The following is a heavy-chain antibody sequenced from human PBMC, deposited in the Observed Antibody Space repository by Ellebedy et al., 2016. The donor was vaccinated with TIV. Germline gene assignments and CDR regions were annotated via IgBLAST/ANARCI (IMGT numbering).Heavy chain of an antibody. CDR2: IIPIFGTA. V-gene: IGHV1-69*13. J-gene: IGHJ5*02. D-gene: IGHD6-13*01. CDR3: ARDHLGIAKWGGWLDP. CDR1: GGTFSSYA. Sequence: AASVKVSCKASGGTFSSYAISWVRQAPGQGLAWMGGIIPIFGTANSEQKFQGRVTIPADESTSTAYMELSSLRSEDTALYYCARDHLGIAKWGGWLDPWGQGTLVTVSS.